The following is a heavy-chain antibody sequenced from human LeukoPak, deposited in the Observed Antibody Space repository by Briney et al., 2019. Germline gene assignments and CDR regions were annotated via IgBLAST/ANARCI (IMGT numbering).Heavy chain of an antibody. J-gene: IGHJ4*02. D-gene: IGHD3-22*01. CDR3: ARDGGYYYDS. CDR2: ISYDGSNK. V-gene: IGHV3-30*03. Sequence: GGSLRLSCAASGFTFSSYGMHWVRQAPGKGLEWVAVISYDGSNKYYADSVKGRSTISRDNSKNTLYLQMNSLRPEDTAVYYCARDGGYYYDSWGQGTLVTVSS. CDR1: GFTFSSYG.